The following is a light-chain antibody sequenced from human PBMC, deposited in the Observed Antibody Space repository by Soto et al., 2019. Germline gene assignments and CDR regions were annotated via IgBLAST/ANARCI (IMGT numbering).Light chain of an antibody. V-gene: IGLV1-40*01. CDR3: RPQGTSLRVV. CDR2: GHS. J-gene: IGLJ1*01. Sequence: QSVLTQPPSVSGAPGQRVTIPCTGSSSNIGAGYDVHWYQQLPGTAPKLPIYGHSNRPSGVTDRLPGSKSGTFASLAITGLRAEGDADYYCRPQGTSLRVVCGTGTKLT. CDR1: SSNIGAGYD.